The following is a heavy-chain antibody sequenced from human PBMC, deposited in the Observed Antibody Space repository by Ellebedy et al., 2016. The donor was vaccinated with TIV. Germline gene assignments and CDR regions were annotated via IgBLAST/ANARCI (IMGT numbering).Heavy chain of an antibody. J-gene: IGHJ4*02. Sequence: PGGSLRLSCAASGFNIGSNAMSWVRQTPGKGLEWVAGIGGDDRTPYAHFLEGRFTISRDRFQSTLHLEMSSLRVEDTAINYCAKDLSWWSASDYWGQGALVTVSS. CDR1: GFNIGSNA. CDR3: AKDLSWWSASDY. V-gene: IGHV3-23*01. D-gene: IGHD3-16*01. CDR2: IGGDDRT.